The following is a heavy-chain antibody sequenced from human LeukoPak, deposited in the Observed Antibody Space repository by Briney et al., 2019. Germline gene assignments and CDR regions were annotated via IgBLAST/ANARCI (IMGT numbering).Heavy chain of an antibody. CDR3: ARGYARIDASDI. Sequence: ASVKVSCKASGYTFTSYDINWGRLATGQGLEWVGWMNPNSGNTGYAQKFQGRVTITRNTSISTAYMELSSLRSEDTAVYYCARGYARIDASDIWGQGTMVTVSS. D-gene: IGHD2/OR15-2a*01. CDR1: GYTFTSYD. J-gene: IGHJ3*02. CDR2: MNPNSGNT. V-gene: IGHV1-8*03.